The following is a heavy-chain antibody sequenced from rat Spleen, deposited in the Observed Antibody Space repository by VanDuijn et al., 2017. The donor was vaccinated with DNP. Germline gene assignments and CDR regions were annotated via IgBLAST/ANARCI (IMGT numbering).Heavy chain of an antibody. CDR1: GFTFNDYY. CDR3: ARHRTIMPYYYALDA. Sequence: EVQLVESGGGLVQPGRSMKLSCAASGFTFNDYYMAWVRRAPTKGLEWVATISYDGSSTYYRDSVKGRFTISRDNAKSTLYLQMDSLRSEDTATYYCARHRTIMPYYYALDAWGQGASVTVSS. CDR2: ISYDGSST. J-gene: IGHJ4*01. D-gene: IGHD1-12*01. V-gene: IGHV5-7*01.